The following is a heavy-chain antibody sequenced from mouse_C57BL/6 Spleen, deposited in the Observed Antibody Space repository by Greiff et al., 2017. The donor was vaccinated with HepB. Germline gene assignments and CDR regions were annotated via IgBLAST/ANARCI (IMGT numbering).Heavy chain of an antibody. Sequence: EVKLVESEGGLVQPGRSMKLSCTASGFTFSDYYMAWVRQVPEKGLEWVANINYDGSSTYYLDSLKSRFIISRDNAKNILYLQMSSLKSEDTATYYCARGPYYYGSSNYFDYWGQGTTLTVSS. J-gene: IGHJ2*01. V-gene: IGHV5-16*01. CDR3: ARGPYYYGSSNYFDY. CDR2: INYDGSST. CDR1: GFTFSDYY. D-gene: IGHD1-1*01.